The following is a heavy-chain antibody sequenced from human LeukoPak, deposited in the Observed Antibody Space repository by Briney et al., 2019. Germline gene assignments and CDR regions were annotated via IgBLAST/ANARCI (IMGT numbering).Heavy chain of an antibody. Sequence: GGSLRLSCAASGFTFSSYSMNWVRQAPGKGLEWVSYISSSSSNIYYADSVKGRFTISRGNAKNSLYLQMNSLRAEDTAVYYCARDYEGIVRGVIRSYYYYYMDVWGKGTTVTVCS. J-gene: IGHJ6*03. CDR3: ARDYEGIVRGVIRSYYYYYMDV. D-gene: IGHD3-10*01. CDR2: ISSSSSNI. CDR1: GFTFSSYS. V-gene: IGHV3-21*05.